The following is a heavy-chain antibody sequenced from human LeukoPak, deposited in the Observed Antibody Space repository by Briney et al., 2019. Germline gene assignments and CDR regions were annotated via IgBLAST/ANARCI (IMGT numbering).Heavy chain of an antibody. J-gene: IGHJ3*02. CDR2: ISSTISYI. CDR1: GFTFSSYI. D-gene: IGHD6-19*01. Sequence: KAGGSLRLSCASSGFTFSSYIMNWVRQAPGKGLEWVSCISSTISYIYYADAVKGRFPLSRDNATNSLYLQMTSLRAEDTAVYSCARDPGGIAVPGLGFAFDIWGQGTMVTVSS. V-gene: IGHV3-21*01. CDR3: ARDPGGIAVPGLGFAFDI.